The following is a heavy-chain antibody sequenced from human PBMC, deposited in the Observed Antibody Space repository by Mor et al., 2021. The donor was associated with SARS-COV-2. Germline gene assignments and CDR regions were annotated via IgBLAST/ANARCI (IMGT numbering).Heavy chain of an antibody. Sequence: APGSALGVAVIWFDGSHKNFADSVKGRFTISRDNSKNTLYLQMNSLRAEDTAVYYCARMAYYDSSGLTDYYYYMDVWGKGT. CDR2: IWFDGSHK. CDR3: ARMAYYDSSGLTDYYYYMDV. D-gene: IGHD3-22*01. J-gene: IGHJ6*03. V-gene: IGHV3-33*01.